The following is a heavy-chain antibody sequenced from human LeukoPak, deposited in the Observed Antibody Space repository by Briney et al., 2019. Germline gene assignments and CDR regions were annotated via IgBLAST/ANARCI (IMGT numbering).Heavy chain of an antibody. CDR2: IYSGGST. J-gene: IGHJ3*02. CDR3: AMTSGSYSSLDAFDI. V-gene: IGHV3-53*01. CDR1: GFTVSSNY. Sequence: GGSLRLSCAASGFTVSSNYMSWVRQAPGKGLEWVSVIYSGGSTYYADSVKGRFTISRDNPKNTLYLQMNSLRAEDTAVYYCAMTSGSYSSLDAFDIWGQGTMVTVSS. D-gene: IGHD1-26*01.